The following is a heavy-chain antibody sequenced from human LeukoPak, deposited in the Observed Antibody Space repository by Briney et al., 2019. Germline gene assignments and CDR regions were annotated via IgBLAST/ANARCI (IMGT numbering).Heavy chain of an antibody. V-gene: IGHV3-9*01. D-gene: IGHD3-10*01. J-gene: IGHJ4*02. Sequence: GGSLRLSCAASGFTFDDYAMHWVRQAPGKGLEWVSGISWNSGAMGYADSVRGRFTISRDNAKNSLYLQMNSLRAEDTAVYYCARDEYSRAVRGVNDYWGQGTLVTVSS. CDR3: ARDEYSRAVRGVNDY. CDR1: GFTFDDYA. CDR2: ISWNSGAM.